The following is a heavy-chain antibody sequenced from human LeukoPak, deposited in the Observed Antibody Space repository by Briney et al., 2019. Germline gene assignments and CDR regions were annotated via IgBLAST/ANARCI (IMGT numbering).Heavy chain of an antibody. CDR1: GFTFSDAW. D-gene: IGHD2-15*01. CDR3: TTRRQDGW. Sequence: GGSLRLSCVASGFTFSDAWMSWVRQAPGKGLEWVGRIRSKIDGGTIDYAAPVKGRFTISRDDSRNTLYLQMNSLKTEDTAVYYCTTRRQDGWWGQGTLVTVSS. V-gene: IGHV3-15*01. J-gene: IGHJ4*02. CDR2: IRSKIDGGTI.